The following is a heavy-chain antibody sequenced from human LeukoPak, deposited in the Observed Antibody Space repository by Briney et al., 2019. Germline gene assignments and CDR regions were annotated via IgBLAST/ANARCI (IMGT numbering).Heavy chain of an antibody. D-gene: IGHD3-3*01. CDR2: ISSSGST. Sequence: SETLSLTCTVSGDSISSGDYYWSWIRQPAGKGLEWIGRISSSGSTNYNPSLKSRVTISVDTSKNQFSLKLSSVTAADTAVYYCARGAPYYDFWSGYYRDNWFDPWGQGTLVTVSS. CDR3: ARGAPYYDFWSGYYRDNWFDP. V-gene: IGHV4-61*02. CDR1: GDSISSGDYY. J-gene: IGHJ5*02.